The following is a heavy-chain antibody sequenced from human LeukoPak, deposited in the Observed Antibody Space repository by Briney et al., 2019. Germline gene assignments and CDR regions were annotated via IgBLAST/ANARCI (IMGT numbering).Heavy chain of an antibody. CDR2: IYYSGST. D-gene: IGHD3-10*01. Sequence: PSDTLSLTCTVPGGSISSYYWSWIRQPPGKGLEWIGYIYYSGSTNYNPSLKSRVTISVDTSKNQFSLKLSSVTAADTAVYYCARSSLTMVRGVTNWFDPWGQGTLVTVSS. V-gene: IGHV4-59*07. CDR3: ARSSLTMVRGVTNWFDP. J-gene: IGHJ5*02. CDR1: GGSISSYY.